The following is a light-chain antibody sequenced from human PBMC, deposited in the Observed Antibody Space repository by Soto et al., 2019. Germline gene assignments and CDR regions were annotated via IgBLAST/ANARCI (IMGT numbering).Light chain of an antibody. CDR2: GAS. Sequence: EIVMTQSPATLSVSPGERATLSCRASQSVSSNLAWYQQKPGQAPRLLIYGASTRATGIPARFSGSGSGTEFTLTISSLQYEDFAVYYCQQYNNWPLTFVGGPKVDIK. CDR1: QSVSSN. V-gene: IGKV3-15*01. CDR3: QQYNNWPLT. J-gene: IGKJ4*01.